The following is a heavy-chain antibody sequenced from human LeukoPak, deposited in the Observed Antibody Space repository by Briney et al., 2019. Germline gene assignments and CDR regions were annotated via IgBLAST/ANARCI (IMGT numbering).Heavy chain of an antibody. V-gene: IGHV3-7*01. Sequence: GGSLRLSCAASGFTFKTYWMNWVRQAPGKGLEWVANIKQDGSDRTYVDSVKGRFSISRDNAKNTLYLQMNSLRVEDTAVYYCTRGRPHGNDYWGQGTLVTVSS. CDR1: GFTFKTYW. CDR3: TRGRPHGNDY. CDR2: IKQDGSDR. D-gene: IGHD4-23*01. J-gene: IGHJ4*02.